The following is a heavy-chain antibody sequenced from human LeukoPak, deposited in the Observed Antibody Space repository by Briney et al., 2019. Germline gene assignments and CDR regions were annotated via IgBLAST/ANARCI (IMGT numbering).Heavy chain of an antibody. CDR2: VYYSGST. J-gene: IGHJ4*02. V-gene: IGHV4-39*02. D-gene: IGHD1-26*01. CDR1: GGSINRRSKY. Sequence: PSETLSLTCSVSGGSINRRSKYWGWIRQSPGKGLEWIGSVYYSGSTDYNSSLKSRVTISVDTSKNHFSLKLSSVTAADTAVYYCATFSGNYVFDYWGQGTRVTVSS. CDR3: ATFSGNYVFDY.